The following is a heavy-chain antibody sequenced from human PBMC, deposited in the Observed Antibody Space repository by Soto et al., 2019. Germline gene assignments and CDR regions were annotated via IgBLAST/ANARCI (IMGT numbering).Heavy chain of an antibody. CDR2: ISGSGGST. CDR1: GFTFSSYA. V-gene: IGHV3-23*01. Sequence: GGSLRLSCAASGFTFSSYAMSWVRQAPGKGLEWVSAISGSGGSTYYADSVKGRFTISRDNSKNTLYLQMKGLRAEDTAVYYCAKDRDSGSYFLTTAGYWGQGTLVTVSS. J-gene: IGHJ4*02. D-gene: IGHD1-26*01. CDR3: AKDRDSGSYFLTTAGY.